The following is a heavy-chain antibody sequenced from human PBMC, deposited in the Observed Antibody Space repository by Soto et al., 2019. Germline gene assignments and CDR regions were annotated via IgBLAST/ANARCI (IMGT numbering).Heavy chain of an antibody. Sequence: GGSLRLSCAASGFTFSSYAMSWVRQAPGKGLEYVSAISSNGGSTYYANSVKGRFTISRDNSKNTLYLQMGSLRAEDMAVYYCARSYYDILTGTNWFDPWGQGTLVTVSS. D-gene: IGHD3-9*01. J-gene: IGHJ5*02. CDR3: ARSYYDILTGTNWFDP. CDR1: GFTFSSYA. V-gene: IGHV3-64*01. CDR2: ISSNGGST.